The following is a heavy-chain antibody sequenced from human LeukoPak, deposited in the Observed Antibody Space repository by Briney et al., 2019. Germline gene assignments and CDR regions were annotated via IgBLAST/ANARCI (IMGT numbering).Heavy chain of an antibody. V-gene: IGHV1-46*01. J-gene: IGHJ3*02. CDR2: INPSGGST. CDR1: GYTFTGYY. D-gene: IGHD3-10*01. Sequence: ASVNVSCKASGYTFTGYYMHWVRQAPGQGLEWMGIINPSGGSTNYAHKFLGRVTMTRDTSTSTVYMELSSLRSDDTAVYYCARDSGPTNHAFDIWGQGTMVTVSS. CDR3: ARDSGPTNHAFDI.